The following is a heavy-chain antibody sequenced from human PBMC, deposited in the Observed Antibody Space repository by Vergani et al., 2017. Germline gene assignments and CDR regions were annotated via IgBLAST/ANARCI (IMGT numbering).Heavy chain of an antibody. CDR3: ATPQTVTTGGMEV. J-gene: IGHJ6*02. Sequence: EVQLVQSGAEVKKPGATMKISCKVSGYTFTDHYMHWVKQAPGKGLEWMGLVDPEDGETIYAEKFKGRVTIAADTSTDTAHLELSSLRSEDTAVYYCATPQTVTTGGMEVWGQVTTVSVSS. D-gene: IGHD4-17*01. CDR1: GYTFTDHY. CDR2: VDPEDGET. V-gene: IGHV1-69-2*01.